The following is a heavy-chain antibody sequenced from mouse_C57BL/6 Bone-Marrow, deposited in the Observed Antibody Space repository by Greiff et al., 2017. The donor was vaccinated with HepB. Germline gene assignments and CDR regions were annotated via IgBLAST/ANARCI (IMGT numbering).Heavy chain of an antibody. CDR1: GFTFTDYY. CDR2: IRNKANGYTT. Sequence: EVKLVESGGGLVQPGGSLSLSCAASGFTFTDYYMSWVRQPPGKALEWLGFIRNKANGYTTEYSASVKGRFTISSDNSQSILYLQMNALRAEDSATYYCARYPRNYRYAMDYWGQGTSVTVSS. J-gene: IGHJ4*01. D-gene: IGHD2-1*01. CDR3: ARYPRNYRYAMDY. V-gene: IGHV7-3*01.